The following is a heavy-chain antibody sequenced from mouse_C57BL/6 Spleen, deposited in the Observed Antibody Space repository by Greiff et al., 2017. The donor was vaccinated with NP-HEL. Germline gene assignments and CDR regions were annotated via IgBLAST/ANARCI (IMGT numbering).Heavy chain of an antibody. D-gene: IGHD3-3*01. CDR1: GYTFTSYW. V-gene: IGHV1-53*01. CDR2: INPSNGGT. Sequence: VQLQQSGAELVKPGASVKLSCKASGYTFTSYWMHWVKQRPGQGLEWIGNINPSNGGTNYNQKFKGKATLTADKSSSTAYMQLSSLTSEDTAVYYCAREGQYNSALDYWGQGTTVTVSS. J-gene: IGHJ4*01. CDR3: AREGQYNSALDY.